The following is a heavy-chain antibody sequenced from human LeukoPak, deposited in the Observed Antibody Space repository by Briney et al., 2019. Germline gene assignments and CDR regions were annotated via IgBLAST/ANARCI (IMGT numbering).Heavy chain of an antibody. D-gene: IGHD3-10*01. CDR3: AKGPHSTWMVRGVIRRNWFDP. J-gene: IGHJ5*02. CDR1: GFTFSSYS. Sequence: PGGSLRLSCAASGFTFSSYSMNWVRQAPGKGLGWVSSISSSSSYIYYADSVEGRFTISRDNSKNTLYLQMNSLRAEDTAVYYCAKGPHSTWMVRGVIRRNWFDPWGQGTLVTVSS. V-gene: IGHV3-21*04. CDR2: ISSSSSYI.